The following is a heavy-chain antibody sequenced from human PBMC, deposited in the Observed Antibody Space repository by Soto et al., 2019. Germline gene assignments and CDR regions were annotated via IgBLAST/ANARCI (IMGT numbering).Heavy chain of an antibody. J-gene: IGHJ5*02. CDR1: GFTFSSYS. Sequence: VGSLRLSCAASGFTFSSYSMNWVRQAPGKGLEWVSSISSSSSYIYYADSVKGRFTISRDNAKNSLYLQMNSLRAEDTAVYYCARDPTLSRIGATSPPFDPWGQGTLVTVSS. V-gene: IGHV3-21*01. CDR3: ARDPTLSRIGATSPPFDP. CDR2: ISSSSSYI. D-gene: IGHD5-12*01.